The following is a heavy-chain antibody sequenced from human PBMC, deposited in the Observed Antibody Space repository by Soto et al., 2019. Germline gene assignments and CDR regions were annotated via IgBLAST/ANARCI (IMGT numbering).Heavy chain of an antibody. CDR3: ARGGKYYYDSSGYYYSY. V-gene: IGHV4-34*01. D-gene: IGHD3-22*01. CDR1: GGSFSGYY. J-gene: IGHJ4*02. CDR2: INHSGST. Sequence: SETLSLTCAVYGGSFSGYYWSWIRQPPGKGLEWIGEINHSGSTNYNPSLKSRVTISVDTSKNQFSLKLSSVTAADTAVYYCARGGKYYYDSSGYYYSYWGQGTLVTVSS.